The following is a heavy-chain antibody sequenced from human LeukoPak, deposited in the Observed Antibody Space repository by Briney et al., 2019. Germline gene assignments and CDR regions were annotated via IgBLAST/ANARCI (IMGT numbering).Heavy chain of an antibody. D-gene: IGHD3-3*01. J-gene: IGHJ4*02. CDR1: GGTFSSYA. Sequence: ASVKVSCKASGGTFSSYAISWVRQAPGQGLEWMGGIIPIFGTANYAQKFQGRVTITADESTSTAYMELSSLRSEETAVYYCARDRIKIFGVRGGDYWGQGTLVTVSS. V-gene: IGHV1-69*01. CDR3: ARDRIKIFGVRGGDY. CDR2: IIPIFGTA.